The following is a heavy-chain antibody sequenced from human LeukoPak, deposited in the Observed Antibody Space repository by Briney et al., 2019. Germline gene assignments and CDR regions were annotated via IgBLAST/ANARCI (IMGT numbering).Heavy chain of an antibody. D-gene: IGHD2-21*01. V-gene: IGHV4-34*01. CDR3: ARGRIARWYYYYYMDV. J-gene: IGHJ6*03. Sequence: SETLSLTCAVYGGSFSGYYWSWIRQPPGKGLEWIGEINHSGSTNYNPSLKSRVTISVDTSKNQFSLKLSSVTAADTAVYYCARGRIARWYYYYYMDVWGKGTTVTVSS. CDR1: GGSFSGYY. CDR2: INHSGST.